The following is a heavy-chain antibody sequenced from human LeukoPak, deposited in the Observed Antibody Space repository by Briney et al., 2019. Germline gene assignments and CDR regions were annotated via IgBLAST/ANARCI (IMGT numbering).Heavy chain of an antibody. CDR2: INPNNGRT. CDR1: GYTFSDYY. V-gene: IGHV1-2*02. D-gene: IGHD2-15*01. J-gene: IGHJ4*02. Sequence: ASVKVSCKASGYTFSDYYIHWVRQAPGQGLERMGRINPNNGRTDYAQKFQDRVTMTRDTSISTAYMELSSLRSDDTAVYYCAREGCTGGTCYSPPYWGQGTLVTVSS. CDR3: AREGCTGGTCYSPPY.